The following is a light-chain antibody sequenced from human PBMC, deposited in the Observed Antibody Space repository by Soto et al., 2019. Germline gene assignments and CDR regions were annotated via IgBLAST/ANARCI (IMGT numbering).Light chain of an antibody. CDR3: QQYNNRGIT. V-gene: IGKV3D-15*01. CDR2: GGS. Sequence: DIVLTHSPCTXSXXPXXXXXXXXRASQSVSSNHLAWYQQKPGQAPRLLIYGGSSRATGIPVRFSGSGSGTEFTLTISSLQSEDFAVYYCQQYNNRGITFGQGTRLEIK. CDR1: QSVSSN. J-gene: IGKJ5*01.